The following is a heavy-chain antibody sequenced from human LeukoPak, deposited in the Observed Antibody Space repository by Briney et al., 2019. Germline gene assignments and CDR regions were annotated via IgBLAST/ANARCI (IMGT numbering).Heavy chain of an antibody. J-gene: IGHJ5*02. CDR3: AKDVSWNWFDP. CDR1: GFTFSTYA. V-gene: IGHV3-30*18. Sequence: GGSLRLPCAASGFTFSTYAMHWVRQAPGMGLEWVAVISYDGSNKYYADSVKGRFTISRDNSKNTLYLQMNTLRAEDTAVYYCAKDVSWNWFDPWGQGTLVTVSS. CDR2: ISYDGSNK.